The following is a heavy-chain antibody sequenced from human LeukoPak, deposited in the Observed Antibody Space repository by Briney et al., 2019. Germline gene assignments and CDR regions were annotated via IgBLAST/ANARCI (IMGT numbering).Heavy chain of an antibody. CDR1: GFTFSSYA. J-gene: IGHJ4*02. D-gene: IGHD3-9*01. Sequence: TGGSLRLSCAASGFTFSSYAMSWVRQAPGKGLEWVSAISGGGGSTYYADSVKGRFTISRDNSKNTLYLQMNSLRAEDTAVYYCAKARYYDILTGYLYYFDYWGQGTLVTVSS. V-gene: IGHV3-23*01. CDR2: ISGGGGST. CDR3: AKARYYDILTGYLYYFDY.